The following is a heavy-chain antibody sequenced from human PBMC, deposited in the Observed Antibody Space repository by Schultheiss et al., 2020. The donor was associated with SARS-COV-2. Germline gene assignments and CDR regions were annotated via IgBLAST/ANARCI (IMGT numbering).Heavy chain of an antibody. D-gene: IGHD3-16*01. Sequence: GGSLRLSCAASGFTFSSYGMHWVRQAPGKGLEWVAVIWYDGSNKYYADSVKGRFTISRDNSKNTLYLQMNSLRAEDTAVYYCAKDLGRQPTPIDYWGQGTLVTVSS. CDR2: IWYDGSNK. CDR3: AKDLGRQPTPIDY. CDR1: GFTFSSYG. V-gene: IGHV3-33*06. J-gene: IGHJ4*02.